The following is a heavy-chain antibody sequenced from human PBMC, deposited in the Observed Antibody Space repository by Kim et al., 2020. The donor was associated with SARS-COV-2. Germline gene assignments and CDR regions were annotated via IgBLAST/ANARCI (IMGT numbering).Heavy chain of an antibody. CDR1: GFTFSSYA. CDR2: VSGGGGSV. J-gene: IGHJ4*02. CDR3: AKAVGSTMWNPFEY. Sequence: GGSLRLSCAVSGFTFSSYAMHWVRQAPGKGLEWVSAVSGGGGSVNYADSVRGRFTISRDNSKNTLSLQMSSLRAEDTAIYYCAKAVGSTMWNPFEYWGQGTLVTISS. V-gene: IGHV3-23*01. D-gene: IGHD1-26*01.